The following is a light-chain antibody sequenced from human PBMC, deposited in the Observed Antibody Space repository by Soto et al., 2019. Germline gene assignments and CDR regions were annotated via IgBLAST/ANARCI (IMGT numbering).Light chain of an antibody. Sequence: QSALTQPASVSGSPGQSITISCSGTSADVGGYIYVSWYLQYPGKAPKLMIYEVSNRPSGVSNRFSGSKSGNTASLTISGLRAEDGADYYCSSYTSSNTLVFGSGTKVTVL. V-gene: IGLV2-14*01. CDR2: EVS. CDR3: SSYTSSNTLV. J-gene: IGLJ1*01. CDR1: SADVGGYIY.